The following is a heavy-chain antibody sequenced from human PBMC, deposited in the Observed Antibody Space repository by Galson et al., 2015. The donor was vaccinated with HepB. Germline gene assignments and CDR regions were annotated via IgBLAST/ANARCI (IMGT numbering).Heavy chain of an antibody. CDR1: GFMFDDYA. CDR3: AKDLLLGGSSVVPTVWGNGFDF. D-gene: IGHD3-16*01. V-gene: IGHV3-9*01. J-gene: IGHJ3*01. Sequence: SLRLSCAASGFMFDDYAMHWVRQAPGKGLEWVSGISWNHVNIVYADSVKGRFTISRDNAKNALFLQMDSLRPEDTALYYCAKDLLLGGSSVVPTVWGNGFDFWGHGTMVAVSS. CDR2: ISWNHVNI.